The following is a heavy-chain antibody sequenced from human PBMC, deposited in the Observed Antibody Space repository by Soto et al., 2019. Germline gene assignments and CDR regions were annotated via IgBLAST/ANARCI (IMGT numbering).Heavy chain of an antibody. D-gene: IGHD4-17*01. J-gene: IGHJ6*02. CDR2: ISYDGSNK. CDR1: GFTFSSYG. V-gene: IGHV3-30*18. Sequence: QVQLVESGGGVVQPGRSLRLSCAASGFTFSSYGMHWVRQAPGKGLEWVAVISYDGSNKYYADSVKGRFTISRDNSKNTLYLQMNSLRAEDMAVYYCAKGLYGDYGMDVWGQGTTVTVSS. CDR3: AKGLYGDYGMDV.